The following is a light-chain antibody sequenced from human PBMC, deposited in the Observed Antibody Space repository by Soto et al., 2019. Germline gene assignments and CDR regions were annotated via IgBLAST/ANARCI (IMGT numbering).Light chain of an antibody. J-gene: IGLJ2*01. Sequence: SYELTQPPSVAVAPGETASITWGGNNIGSKSVHWYQQKPGQAPVLVIYYDNDRPSGIPERFSGSNSGNTATLTISRVEAGDEADYYCQVWDTGSDHLVFGGGTKLTVL. CDR1: NIGSKS. CDR3: QVWDTGSDHLV. V-gene: IGLV3-21*04. CDR2: YDN.